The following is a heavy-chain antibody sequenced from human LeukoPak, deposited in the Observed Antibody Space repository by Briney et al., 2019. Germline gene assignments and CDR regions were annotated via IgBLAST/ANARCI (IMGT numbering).Heavy chain of an antibody. CDR2: IWYEGSNK. CDR3: ARTGYRCSSTSCYGLYYYYYGMDV. D-gene: IGHD2-2*01. V-gene: IGHV3-33*01. CDR1: GFTFSSYG. J-gene: IGHJ6*02. Sequence: GGSLRLSCAASGFTFSSYGMHWVRQAPGKGLEWVAVIWYEGSNKYYADSVKGRFTISRDNSKNTLYLQMNSLRAEDTAVYYCARTGYRCSSTSCYGLYYYYYGMDVWGQGTTVTVSS.